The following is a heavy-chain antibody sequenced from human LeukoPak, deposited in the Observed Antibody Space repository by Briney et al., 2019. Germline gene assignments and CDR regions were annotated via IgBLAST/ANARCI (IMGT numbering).Heavy chain of an antibody. CDR2: INPNSGGT. Sequence: ASVKISCKASGYTFTDYYLHWVRQAPGRGLEWTGWINPNSGGTNSAQTFQGRVTMTRDTSITTAYLDLSRLRSDDTAVYYCARIGYNHYFDYWGQGTLVTVSS. V-gene: IGHV1-2*02. D-gene: IGHD5-24*01. J-gene: IGHJ4*02. CDR1: GYTFTDYY. CDR3: ARIGYNHYFDY.